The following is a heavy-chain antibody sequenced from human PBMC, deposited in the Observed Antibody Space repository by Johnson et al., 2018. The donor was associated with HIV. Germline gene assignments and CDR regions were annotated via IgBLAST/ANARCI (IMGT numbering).Heavy chain of an antibody. CDR2: VDTAANT. J-gene: IGHJ3*01. CDR3: ARGSYDGDAFDV. CDR1: GFTFSNYD. D-gene: IGHD1-26*01. V-gene: IGHV3-13*01. Sequence: VQLVESGGGLVQPGGSLRLSCAASGFTFSNYDMHWVRQAPGKRLEWVSGVDTAANTYYTGSVKGRFTIARENDKNSLYLQVKSLSAEDTALYYCARGSYDGDAFDVWGQGTMVTVSS.